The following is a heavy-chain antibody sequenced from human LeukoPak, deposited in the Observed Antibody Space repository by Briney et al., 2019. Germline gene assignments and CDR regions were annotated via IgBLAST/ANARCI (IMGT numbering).Heavy chain of an antibody. CDR2: IYPGDSDT. V-gene: IGHV5-51*01. CDR1: GYSFTSYL. Sequence: GESLKISCKGSGYSFTSYLIGWVRQMPGKGLEWMGIIYPGDSDTRYSPSFQGQVTISADKSISTAYLQWSSLKASDTAMYYCARLEASYCSSTSCSFGQYYFDYWGQGTLVTVSS. D-gene: IGHD2-2*01. J-gene: IGHJ4*02. CDR3: ARLEASYCSSTSCSFGQYYFDY.